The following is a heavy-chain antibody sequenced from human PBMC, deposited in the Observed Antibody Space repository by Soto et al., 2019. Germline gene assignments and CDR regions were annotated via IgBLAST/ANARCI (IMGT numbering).Heavy chain of an antibody. Sequence: PSETLSLTCAVSGGSISSSNWWSWVRQPPGKGLEWIGEIYHSGSTNYNPSLKSRVTISVDKSKNQFSLKLSSVTAADTAVYYCASELTYSSSWYGGVLEYFQHWGQGTLVTVSS. D-gene: IGHD6-13*01. J-gene: IGHJ1*01. CDR3: ASELTYSSSWYGGVLEYFQH. V-gene: IGHV4-4*02. CDR1: GGSISSSNW. CDR2: IYHSGST.